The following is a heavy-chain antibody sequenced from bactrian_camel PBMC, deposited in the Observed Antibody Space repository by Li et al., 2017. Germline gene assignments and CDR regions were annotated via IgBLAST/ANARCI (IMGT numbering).Heavy chain of an antibody. Sequence: DVQLVESGGGTVSAGGSLRLSCVASGIAISTHCVGWFRQAPGKERGGVANIDFDGRTSYADSVRGRFTISRDNAKNTLYLQLDSLSTEDTATYYCAKGRPRLGLVAADLGRGQGTQVTVS. CDR1: GIAISTHC. J-gene: IGHJ4*01. CDR2: IDFDGRT. V-gene: IGHV3S42*01. D-gene: IGHD7*01. CDR3: AKGRPRLGLVAADLG.